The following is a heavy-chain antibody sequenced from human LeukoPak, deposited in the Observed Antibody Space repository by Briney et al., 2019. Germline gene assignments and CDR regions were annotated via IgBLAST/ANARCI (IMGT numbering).Heavy chain of an antibody. CDR1: GVSITSYY. J-gene: IGHJ4*02. D-gene: IGHD3-22*01. Sequence: SETLSLTCTVSGVSITSYYWSWLRQPPGKGLEWIGSIYHSGSTNDNPSLKSRATTSVATSKNQFSLKLSSVTAADTAVYYCARRGYYYDSSHYYYFDYWGQGTLVTVSS. V-gene: IGHV4-59*08. CDR3: ARRGYYYDSSHYYYFDY. CDR2: IYHSGST.